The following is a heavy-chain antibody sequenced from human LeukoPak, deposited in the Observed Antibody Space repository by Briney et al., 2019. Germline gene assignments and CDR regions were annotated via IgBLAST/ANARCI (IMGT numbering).Heavy chain of an antibody. CDR1: GFTFSSYA. CDR3: AKTRPLDSSSWSHEDY. Sequence: GGSLRLSCAASGFTFSSYAMSWVRQAPGKGLEWVSAISGSGDSTYYGDSVKGRFTISRDNSKNTLYLQMNSLRAEDTAVYYCAKTRPLDSSSWSHEDYWGQGTLVTVSS. V-gene: IGHV3-23*01. CDR2: ISGSGDST. J-gene: IGHJ4*02. D-gene: IGHD6-13*01.